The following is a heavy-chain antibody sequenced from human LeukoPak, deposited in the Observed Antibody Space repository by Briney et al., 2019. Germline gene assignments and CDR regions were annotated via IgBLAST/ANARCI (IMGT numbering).Heavy chain of an antibody. CDR1: GGTFISYA. CDR2: IIPILGIA. D-gene: IGHD5-18*01. V-gene: IGHV1-69*04. CDR3: AREVGAMVSWFDP. Sequence: ASVKVSCKASGGTFISYAISWVRQAPGQGLEWMGRIIPILGIANYAQKFQGRVTITADKSTSTAYMELSSLRSEDTAVYYCAREVGAMVSWFDPWGQGTLVTVSS. J-gene: IGHJ5*02.